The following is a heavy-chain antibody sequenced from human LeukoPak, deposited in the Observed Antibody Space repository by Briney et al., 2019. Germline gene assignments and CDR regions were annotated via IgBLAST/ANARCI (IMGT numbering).Heavy chain of an antibody. CDR3: ATIKHGQIFGYFDF. CDR1: GGSISSYY. Sequence: SETLSLTCTVSGGSISSYYWSWLRQPPGKGLEWIGYVIDSVRTKDNPSLQSRLTLSADTSKNEFSLRLSSVTAADTAVYYCATIKHGQIFGYFDFWGQGIKVTVSS. J-gene: IGHJ4*02. CDR2: VIDSVRT. D-gene: IGHD3-16*01. V-gene: IGHV4-59*13.